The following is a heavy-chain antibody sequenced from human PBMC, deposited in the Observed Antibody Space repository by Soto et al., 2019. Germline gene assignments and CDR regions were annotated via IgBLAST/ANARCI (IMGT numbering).Heavy chain of an antibody. D-gene: IGHD3-3*01. Sequence: GASVKVSCKXSGYTFTSYGISWVRQAPGQGLEWMGWISPYNGNTNYAQKLQDRVTMTTDTSTSTAYMELRSLRSDDTAVYYCARGYYDFWSGYLTPNWFDPWGQGTLVTVSS. J-gene: IGHJ5*02. CDR1: GYTFTSYG. CDR2: ISPYNGNT. CDR3: ARGYYDFWSGYLTPNWFDP. V-gene: IGHV1-18*04.